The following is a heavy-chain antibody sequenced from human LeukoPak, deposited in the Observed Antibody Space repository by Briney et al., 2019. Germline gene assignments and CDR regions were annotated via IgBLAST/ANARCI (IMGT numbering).Heavy chain of an antibody. D-gene: IGHD3-3*01. CDR2: ISYDGSNK. Sequence: PGGSLRLSCAASGFTLSSYGMHWVSQAPGKGLEWEAVISYDGSNKYYADSVKGRFTISRDNSKNTLYLQMNSLRAEDTAVYYCAKSGRFLEWLLSAFDYWGQATLVTVSS. V-gene: IGHV3-30*18. J-gene: IGHJ4*02. CDR3: AKSGRFLEWLLSAFDY. CDR1: GFTLSSYG.